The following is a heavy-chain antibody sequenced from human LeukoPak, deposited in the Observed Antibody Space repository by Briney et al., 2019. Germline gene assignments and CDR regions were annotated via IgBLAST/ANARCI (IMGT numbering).Heavy chain of an antibody. CDR2: IIPIFGTA. Sequence: SVKVSCKASGGTFSSYAISWVRQAPGQGLEWMGGIIPIFGTANYAQKFQGRVTITADESTSTAYMELSSLRSEDTAVYYCAREWWSNYYGMDVWGQGTSVTVSS. CDR1: GGTFSSYA. D-gene: IGHD2-15*01. CDR3: AREWWSNYYGMDV. J-gene: IGHJ6*02. V-gene: IGHV1-69*13.